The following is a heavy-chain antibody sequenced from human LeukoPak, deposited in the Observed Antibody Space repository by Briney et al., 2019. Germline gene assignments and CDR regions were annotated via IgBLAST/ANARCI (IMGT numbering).Heavy chain of an antibody. J-gene: IGHJ5*02. D-gene: IGHD2-15*01. CDR2: ISHDGTNK. Sequence: PGGSLRLSCAASGFTFSGYGMHWVRQAPDRGLEWVAVISHDGTNKYYGDSVKGRFTISRDNSKNTLDLQMNSLRAEDTAVYYCAKSPGLYCSGGSCQGGRFDPWGQGTRVTVSS. CDR1: GFTFSGYG. CDR3: AKSPGLYCSGGSCQGGRFDP. V-gene: IGHV3-30*18.